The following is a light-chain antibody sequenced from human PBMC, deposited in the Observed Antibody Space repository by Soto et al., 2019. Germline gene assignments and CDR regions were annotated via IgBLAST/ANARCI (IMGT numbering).Light chain of an antibody. CDR1: QSVSSN. J-gene: IGKJ1*01. V-gene: IGKV3-15*01. CDR3: HQYNDWPPA. Sequence: EVVMTQSPATLSVSPGARATLSCRASQSVSSNVAWYQQKPGQAPRLLIYDASTRATGIPARFSGSGSGTEFTLTISSLQSEDFAVFYCHQYNDWPPAFGQGTKVDIK. CDR2: DAS.